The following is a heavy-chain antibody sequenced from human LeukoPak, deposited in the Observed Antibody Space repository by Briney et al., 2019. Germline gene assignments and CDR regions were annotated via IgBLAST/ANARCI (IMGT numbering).Heavy chain of an antibody. D-gene: IGHD2-8*01. CDR2: LKEDGTEK. Sequence: GGSLRLSCAPSGFNFSIYWMSWVRQAPGKGLEWVANLKEDGTEKYYEDSLKGRFTISRDNAKNSLFLQMGRPIGEETGVDYCARDQWLPPPCFDYWGQGILLTVS. J-gene: IGHJ4*02. CDR1: GFNFSIYW. V-gene: IGHV3-7*01. CDR3: ARDQWLPPPCFDY.